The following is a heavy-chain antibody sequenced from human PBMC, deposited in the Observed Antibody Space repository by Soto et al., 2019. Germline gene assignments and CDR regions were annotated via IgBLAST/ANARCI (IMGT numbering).Heavy chain of an antibody. CDR3: ARDSSWYGTYYFDY. CDR1: GGSFSGYY. V-gene: IGHV4-34*01. J-gene: IGHJ4*02. CDR2: XNXXGXT. Sequence: PSETLSLTCAVYGGSFSGYYWSWIRQPPGQGLEXIGXXNXXGXTXXXPXXXSRVTISVDTSKNQFSLKLSSVTAADTAVYYCARDSSWYGTYYFDYWGQGTLVTVSS. D-gene: IGHD6-13*01.